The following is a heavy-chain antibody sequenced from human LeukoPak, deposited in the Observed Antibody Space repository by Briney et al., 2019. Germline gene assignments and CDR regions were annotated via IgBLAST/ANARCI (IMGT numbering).Heavy chain of an antibody. CDR3: ESHHYNRVV. Sequence: SETLSLTCGVSGGSICGTNWWTWVRQPPGRGLEWIEEISLRGLTNYIPPLRRRLTISVDSSKNQSSLRLSSVIAAYTAVYYCESHHYNRVVWGRGTRVTVS. V-gene: IGHV4-4*02. J-gene: IGHJ6*02. CDR1: GGSICGTNW. D-gene: IGHD3-9*01. CDR2: ISLRGLT.